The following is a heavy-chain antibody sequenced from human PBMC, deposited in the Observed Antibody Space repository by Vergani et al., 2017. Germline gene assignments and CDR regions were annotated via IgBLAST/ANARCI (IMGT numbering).Heavy chain of an antibody. J-gene: IGHJ4*02. CDR2: INSNSGDT. Sequence: QVQLVQSGADVKKPGASVRVSCKASGYTFTAYYIPWVRQSPGQGLEWMGWINSNSGDTDHAQKFQGRVTMTRDTSITTVYMELSGLRSDDTAMYYCAREGLLGQKEFDYWSQGTLVTVSS. CDR1: GYTFTAYY. CDR3: AREGLLGQKEFDY. D-gene: IGHD1/OR15-1a*01. V-gene: IGHV1-2*02.